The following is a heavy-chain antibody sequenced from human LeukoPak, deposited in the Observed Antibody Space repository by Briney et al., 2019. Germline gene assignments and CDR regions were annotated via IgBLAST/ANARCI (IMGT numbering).Heavy chain of an antibody. CDR2: IYYSGST. Sequence: PSETLSLTCTVSGGSISSSSYYWGWIRQPPGKGLEWIGSIYYSGSTYYNPSLKSRVTISVDTSKNQFSLKLSSVTAADTAVYYCAREIVVVDNNWFDPWGQGILVTVSS. D-gene: IGHD2-15*01. CDR1: GGSISSSSYY. CDR3: AREIVVVDNNWFDP. V-gene: IGHV4-39*07. J-gene: IGHJ5*02.